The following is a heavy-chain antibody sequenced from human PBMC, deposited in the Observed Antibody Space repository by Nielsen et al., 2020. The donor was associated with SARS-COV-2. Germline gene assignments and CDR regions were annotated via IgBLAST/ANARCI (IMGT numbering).Heavy chain of an antibody. D-gene: IGHD3-3*01. CDR3: ATSTPLVRSAWFDP. V-gene: IGHV1-24*01. CDR2: FDPEDGET. CDR1: GYTLTELS. Sequence: ASVKVSCKVSGYTLTELSMHWVRQAPGKGLEWMGGFDPEDGETIYAQKFQGRVTMTEDTSTDTAYMELSSLRSEDTAVYYCATSTPLVRSAWFDPWGQGTLVTSPQ. J-gene: IGHJ5*02.